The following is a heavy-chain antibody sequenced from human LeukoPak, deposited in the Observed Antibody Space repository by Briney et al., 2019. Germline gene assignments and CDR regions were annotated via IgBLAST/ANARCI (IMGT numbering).Heavy chain of an antibody. Sequence: GGSLRLSCAASGFTFSDYYMSWIRQAPGKGLECLSYISSSSSYTNYADSVKGRFTISRDNAKNSLYLQMNSLRAEDTAVYYCARGLGGNSAAFDIWGQGTMVTVSP. D-gene: IGHD4-23*01. CDR1: GFTFSDYY. V-gene: IGHV3-11*06. CDR2: ISSSSSYT. J-gene: IGHJ3*02. CDR3: ARGLGGNSAAFDI.